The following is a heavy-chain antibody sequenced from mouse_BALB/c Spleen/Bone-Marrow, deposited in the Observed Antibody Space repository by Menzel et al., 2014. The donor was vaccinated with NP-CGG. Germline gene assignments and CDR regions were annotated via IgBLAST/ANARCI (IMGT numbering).Heavy chain of an antibody. V-gene: IGHV2-2*02. CDR3: ARNPVGRNYFDY. J-gene: IGHJ2*01. Sequence: QVQLKESGPGLVQPSQSLSITCTVSGFSFPNYGVHWVCQSPGKGLEWLGVIWSGGSTDYNAAFISRLSISKDNSKSQVFFKMNSLQVNDTAIYYCARNPVGRNYFDYWGQGTTLTVSS. CDR2: IWSGGST. D-gene: IGHD4-1*01. CDR1: GFSFPNYG.